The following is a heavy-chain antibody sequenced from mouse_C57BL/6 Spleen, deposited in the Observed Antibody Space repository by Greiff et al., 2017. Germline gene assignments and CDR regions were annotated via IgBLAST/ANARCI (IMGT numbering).Heavy chain of an antibody. Sequence: QVQLQQSGPELVKPGASVKISCKASGYAFSSSWMNWVKQRPGKGLEWIGRIYPGDGDTNYNGKFKGKATLTADKSSSTAYMQLSSLTSEDSAVYFCAREDGRGYWYFDVWGTGTTVTVSS. J-gene: IGHJ1*03. CDR3: AREDGRGYWYFDV. D-gene: IGHD1-1*01. CDR1: GYAFSSSW. V-gene: IGHV1-82*01. CDR2: IYPGDGDT.